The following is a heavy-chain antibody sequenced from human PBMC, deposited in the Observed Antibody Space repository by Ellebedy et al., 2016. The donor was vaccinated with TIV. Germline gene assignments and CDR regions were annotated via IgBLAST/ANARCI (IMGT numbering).Heavy chain of an antibody. Sequence: GGSLRLXXAASGFTFSSYSMNWVRQAPGKGLEWVSSISSSSSYIYYADSVKGRFTISRDNAKNSLYLQMNSLRAEDTAVYYCAGDYGGNSLYYWGQGTLVTVSS. CDR3: AGDYGGNSLYY. CDR2: ISSSSSYI. CDR1: GFTFSSYS. D-gene: IGHD4-23*01. J-gene: IGHJ4*02. V-gene: IGHV3-21*01.